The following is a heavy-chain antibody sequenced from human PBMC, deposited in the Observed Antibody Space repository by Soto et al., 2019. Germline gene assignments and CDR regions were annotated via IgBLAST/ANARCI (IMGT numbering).Heavy chain of an antibody. CDR3: ARLLYDSRGYYYFDY. Sequence: SETLSLTCAVSGYSISIGYYCGCIRQPPGKGLGWIGSIYHSGTTYDNPSLKSRVSLSVDMSKNQFSLKLSSVTAADTAVYYCARLLYDSRGYYYFDYWGQGILVTVSS. CDR2: IYHSGTT. J-gene: IGHJ4*02. CDR1: GYSISIGYY. D-gene: IGHD3-22*01. V-gene: IGHV4-38-2*01.